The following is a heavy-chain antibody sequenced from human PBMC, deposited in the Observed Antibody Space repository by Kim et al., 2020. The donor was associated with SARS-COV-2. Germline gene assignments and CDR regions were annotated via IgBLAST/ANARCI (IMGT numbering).Heavy chain of an antibody. J-gene: IGHJ2*01. CDR3: ARVATYYYDSSGYWRTNWYFDL. Sequence: GGSQRLSCAASGSTFSSYSMNWVRQAPGKGLEWVSSISSSSSYIYYADSVKGRFTISRDNAKNSLYLQMNSLRAEDTAVYYCARVATYYYDSSGYWRTNWYFDLWGRGTLVTVSS. CDR2: ISSSSSYI. V-gene: IGHV3-21*01. CDR1: GSTFSSYS. D-gene: IGHD3-22*01.